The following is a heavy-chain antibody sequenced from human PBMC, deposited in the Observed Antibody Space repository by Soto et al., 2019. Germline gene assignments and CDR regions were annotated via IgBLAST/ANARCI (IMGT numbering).Heavy chain of an antibody. D-gene: IGHD4-4*01. J-gene: IGHJ6*02. CDR1: GFTFSGSA. V-gene: IGHV3-73*01. CDR2: IRSKANSYAT. Sequence: PGGSLRLSCAASGFTFSGSAMHWVRQASGKGLEWVGRIRSKANSYATAYAASVKGRFTISRDDSKNTAYLQMNSLKTEDTAVYYCTTPPYSNYGADYYYGMDVSGQGTTVTVS. CDR3: TTPPYSNYGADYYYGMDV.